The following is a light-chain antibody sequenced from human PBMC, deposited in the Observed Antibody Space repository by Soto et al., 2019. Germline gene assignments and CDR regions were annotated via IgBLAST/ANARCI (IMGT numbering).Light chain of an antibody. CDR2: GAF. CDR1: QTVSASY. J-gene: IGKJ4*01. Sequence: EIVLTQSPGTLSLSPGEKATLSCRASQTVSASYLAWYQQKPGQAPRLLIYGAFNRAAGIPARFSGSGSGTDFTLTISRLEPEDFAVYYCQQYGSSPLTFGGGTKVDI. CDR3: QQYGSSPLT. V-gene: IGKV3-20*01.